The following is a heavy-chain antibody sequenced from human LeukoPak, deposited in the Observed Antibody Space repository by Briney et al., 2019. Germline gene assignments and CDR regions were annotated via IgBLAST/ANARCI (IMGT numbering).Heavy chain of an antibody. Sequence: GGSLRLSCAASGFTVSSNYMSWVRQAPGKGLEWVSVIYSGGTTYYADSVKGRFTISRDNSKNTLYLQMNTLRAEDTAMYYCTRLRDGYDSDYWGQGTLVTVSS. CDR2: IYSGGTT. V-gene: IGHV3-53*01. CDR3: TRLRDGYDSDY. D-gene: IGHD5-24*01. CDR1: GFTVSSNY. J-gene: IGHJ4*02.